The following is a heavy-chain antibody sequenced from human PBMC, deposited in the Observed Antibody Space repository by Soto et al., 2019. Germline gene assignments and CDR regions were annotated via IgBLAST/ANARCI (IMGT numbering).Heavy chain of an antibody. CDR1: GFTFSSSA. V-gene: IGHV3-30*18. CDR2: ISYDGSNE. CDR3: AKSTRRSYYYGMDV. J-gene: IGHJ6*02. Sequence: QVQLVESGGGVVQPGRSLRLSCAASGFTFSSSAMHWVRQAPGKGLEWVAFISYDGSNEYYADSVKGRFTISRDNSKNTLYLQMNSLRAEDTAVYYCAKSTRRSYYYGMDVWGQGTTVTVSS.